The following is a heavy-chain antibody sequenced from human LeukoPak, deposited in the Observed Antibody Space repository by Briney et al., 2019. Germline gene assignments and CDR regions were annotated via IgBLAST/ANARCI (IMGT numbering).Heavy chain of an antibody. Sequence: SVKVSCKASGGTFSSYAISWVRQAPGQGLEWMGGIIPIFGTANYAQKFQGRVTITTDESTSTAYMELSSLRSEDTAVYYCARAGRGYSYGYGGYDYRGQGTLVTVSS. J-gene: IGHJ4*02. V-gene: IGHV1-69*05. CDR3: ARAGRGYSYGYGGYDY. CDR2: IIPIFGTA. CDR1: GGTFSSYA. D-gene: IGHD5-18*01.